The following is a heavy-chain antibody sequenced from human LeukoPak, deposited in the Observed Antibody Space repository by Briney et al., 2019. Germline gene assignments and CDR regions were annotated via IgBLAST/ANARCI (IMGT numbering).Heavy chain of an antibody. CDR2: MNPNSGNT. CDR3: ARLRPYSSKIYYYYYMDV. V-gene: IGHV1-8*03. Sequence: ASVKVSCTASGYTFTSYDINWVRQATGQGLEWMGWMNPNSGNTGYAQKFQGRVTITRNTSISTAYMELSSLRSEDTAVYYCARLRPYSSKIYYYYYMDVWGKGTTVTVSS. J-gene: IGHJ6*03. D-gene: IGHD6-13*01. CDR1: GYTFTSYD.